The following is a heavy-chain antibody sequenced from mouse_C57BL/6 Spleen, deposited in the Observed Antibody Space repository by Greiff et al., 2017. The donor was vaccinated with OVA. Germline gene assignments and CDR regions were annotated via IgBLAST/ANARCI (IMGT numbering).Heavy chain of an antibody. J-gene: IGHJ2*01. D-gene: IGHD3-3*01. CDR2: INPNNGGT. CDR3: ARWGWGGY. CDR1: GYTFTDYY. V-gene: IGHV1-26*01. Sequence: EVQLQQSGPELVKPGASVKISCKASGYTFTDYYMNWVKQSHGKSLEWIGDINPNNGGTSYNQKFKGKATLTVDKSSSTAYMELRSLTSEDSAVYYCARWGWGGYWGQGTTLTVSS.